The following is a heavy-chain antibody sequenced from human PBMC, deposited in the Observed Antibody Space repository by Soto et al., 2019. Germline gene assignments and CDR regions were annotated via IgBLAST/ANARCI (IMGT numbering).Heavy chain of an antibody. J-gene: IGHJ4*02. CDR1: GFTFSSYA. CDR2: ISYDGSNK. V-gene: IGHV3-30-3*01. D-gene: IGHD2-2*01. CDR3: ARDIVVVPAARIGTFDY. Sequence: VQLLESGGGLVQPGGSLRLSCAASGFTFSSYAMHWVRQAPGKGLEWVAVISYDGSNKYYADSVKGRFTISRDNSKNTLYLQMNSLRAEDTAVYYCARDIVVVPAARIGTFDYWGQGTLVTVSS.